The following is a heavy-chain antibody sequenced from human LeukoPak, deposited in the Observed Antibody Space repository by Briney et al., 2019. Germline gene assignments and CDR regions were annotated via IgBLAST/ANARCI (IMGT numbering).Heavy chain of an antibody. Sequence: PSETLSLTCAVYGGSFSGYYWSWIRQPPGKGLEWIGEINRSGSTNYNPSLKSRVTISVDTSKNQFSLKLSSVTAADTAVYYCARVRGRYDFWSGYPVRYYYYYMDVWGKGTTVTVSS. CDR2: INRSGST. V-gene: IGHV4-34*01. D-gene: IGHD3-3*01. CDR3: ARVRGRYDFWSGYPVRYYYYYMDV. CDR1: GGSFSGYY. J-gene: IGHJ6*03.